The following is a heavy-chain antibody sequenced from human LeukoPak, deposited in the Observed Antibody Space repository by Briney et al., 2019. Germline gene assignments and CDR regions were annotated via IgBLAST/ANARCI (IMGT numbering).Heavy chain of an antibody. Sequence: GGSLRLSCAASGFTFSSYAMSWVRQAPGKGLEWVSAISGSGGSTYYADSVKGRFTISRDNSKNTLYLQMNSLRAEDTAVYYCAKLRGCSSTSCYIVGRYFDYWGQGTLVTVSS. CDR3: AKLRGCSSTSCYIVGRYFDY. CDR1: GFTFSSYA. J-gene: IGHJ4*02. D-gene: IGHD2-2*02. CDR2: ISGSGGST. V-gene: IGHV3-23*01.